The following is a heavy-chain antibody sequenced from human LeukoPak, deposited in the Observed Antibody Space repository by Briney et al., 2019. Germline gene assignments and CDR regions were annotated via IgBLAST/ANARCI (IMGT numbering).Heavy chain of an antibody. V-gene: IGHV3-66*01. CDR3: AKDLVVGALDY. J-gene: IGHJ4*02. CDR2: IYSGGST. Sequence: QAGGSLRLSCAASGFTVSSNYMSWVRQAPGKGLEWVSVIYSGGSTYYADSVKGRFTISRDNSKNTLYLQMNSLRAEDTAVYYCAKDLVVGALDYWGQGTLVTVSS. CDR1: GFTVSSNY. D-gene: IGHD1-26*01.